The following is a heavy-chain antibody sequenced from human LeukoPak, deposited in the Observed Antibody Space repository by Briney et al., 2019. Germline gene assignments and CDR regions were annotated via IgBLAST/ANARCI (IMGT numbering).Heavy chain of an antibody. D-gene: IGHD3-10*01. CDR2: INHSGST. CDR1: GGSFSGYY. Sequence: SETLSLTCAVYGGSFSGYYWSWTRQPPGKGLEWIGEINHSGSTNYNPSLKSRVTISVDTSKNQFSLKLSSVTAADTAVYYCAGSLLWFGELLDYWGQGTLVTVSS. CDR3: AGSLLWFGELLDY. V-gene: IGHV4-34*01. J-gene: IGHJ4*02.